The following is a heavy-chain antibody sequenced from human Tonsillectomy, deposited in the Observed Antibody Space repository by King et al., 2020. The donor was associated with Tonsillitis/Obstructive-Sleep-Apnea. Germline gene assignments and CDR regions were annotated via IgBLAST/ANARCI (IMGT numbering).Heavy chain of an antibody. V-gene: IGHV2-70*11. CDR1: GFSLSTSGMC. CDR3: AGISPDAAAVCNDYYMDL. J-gene: IGHJ6*03. CDR2: IDWDDDK. D-gene: IGHD6-13*01. Sequence: VTLQESGPALVKPAQTLTLTCTFSGFSLSTSGMCVSWIRQPPGKALEWVARIDWDDDKYYSTSLKTRLTISKDTSKNQVVLTMTNMDPVDTATYDCAGISPDAAAVCNDYYMDLWGKGTTVTVSS.